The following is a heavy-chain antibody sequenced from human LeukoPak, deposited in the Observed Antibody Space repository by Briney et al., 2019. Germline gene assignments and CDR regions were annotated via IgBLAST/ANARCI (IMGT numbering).Heavy chain of an antibody. J-gene: IGHJ3*02. V-gene: IGHV5-51*01. CDR1: GYSFTSYW. Sequence: GESLKISCKGSGYSFTSYWIGWVRQMPGKGLEWMGTIYPGDSDTRYSPSFQGQVTISADKSISTAYLQWSSLKASDTAMYYCASSYDSSGYYYEGAFDIWGQGTMITVSS. CDR2: IYPGDSDT. D-gene: IGHD3-22*01. CDR3: ASSYDSSGYYYEGAFDI.